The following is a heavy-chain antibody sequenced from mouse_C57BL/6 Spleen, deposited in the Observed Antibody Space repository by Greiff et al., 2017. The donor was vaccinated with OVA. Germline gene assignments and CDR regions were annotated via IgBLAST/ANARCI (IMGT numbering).Heavy chain of an antibody. V-gene: IGHV1-52*01. CDR3: ARKEYDYDAGFAY. J-gene: IGHJ3*01. Sequence: VQLQQPGAELVRPGSSVKLSCKASGYTFTSYWMHWVKQRPIQGLEWIGNIDPSDSETHYNQKFKDKATLTVDKSSSTAYMQLSSLTSEDSAVYYCARKEYDYDAGFAYWGQGTLVTVSA. D-gene: IGHD2-4*01. CDR2: IDPSDSET. CDR1: GYTFTSYW.